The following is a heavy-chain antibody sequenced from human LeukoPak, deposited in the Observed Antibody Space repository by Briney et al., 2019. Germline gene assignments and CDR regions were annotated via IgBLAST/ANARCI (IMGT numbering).Heavy chain of an antibody. CDR3: ARGRIRQLVARNNWFDP. Sequence: GASVKVSCKASGYTFTSYDINWVRQATGQGLEWMGWMNPNSGNTGYAQKFQGRVTMTRNTSIGTAYMELSSLRSEDTAVYYCARGRIRQLVARNNWFDPWGQGTLVTVSS. V-gene: IGHV1-8*01. D-gene: IGHD6-6*01. J-gene: IGHJ5*02. CDR2: MNPNSGNT. CDR1: GYTFTSYD.